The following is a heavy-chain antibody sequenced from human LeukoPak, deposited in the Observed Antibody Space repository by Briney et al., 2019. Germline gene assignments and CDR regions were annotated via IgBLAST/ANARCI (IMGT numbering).Heavy chain of an antibody. Sequence: ETLSLTCTVSGGSLSSGDYYWGWLRQPPGTGLEWVANIKPDGSEKSYVGSGKGRFTISRDNAKNSLYLQMNSLRADDTGVYYCASQPAAADVDYWGQGTLVTVSS. CDR1: GGSLSSGDYY. CDR2: IKPDGSEK. J-gene: IGHJ4*02. D-gene: IGHD2-2*01. V-gene: IGHV3-7*03. CDR3: ASQPAAADVDY.